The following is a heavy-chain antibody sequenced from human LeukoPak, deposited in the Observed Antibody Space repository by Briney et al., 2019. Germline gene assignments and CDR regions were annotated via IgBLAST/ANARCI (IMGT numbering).Heavy chain of an antibody. D-gene: IGHD3-22*01. CDR1: GGTFSSYA. CDR2: IIPIFGTA. CDR3: ARVRGRGYYYDSSGYFDY. V-gene: IGHV1-69*06. Sequence: GASVKVSCKASGGTFSSYAISWVRQAPGQGLEWMGGIIPIFGTANYAQKFQGRVTITADKSTSTAYVELRSLRSDDTAVYYCARVRGRGYYYDSSGYFDYWGQGTLVTVSS. J-gene: IGHJ4*02.